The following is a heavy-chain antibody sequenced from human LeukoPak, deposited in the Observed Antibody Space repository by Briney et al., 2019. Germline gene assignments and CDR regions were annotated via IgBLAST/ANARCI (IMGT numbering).Heavy chain of an antibody. Sequence: PSETLSLTCTVSGGSISSSTYYWGWIRQPPGKGLEWIGSIYYSGSTYYNPSLKSRVTISVDTSKNQFSLKLSSVTAADTAVYYCARRSTATTNYFDYWGQGTLVTVSS. CDR2: IYYSGST. V-gene: IGHV4-39*01. J-gene: IGHJ4*02. D-gene: IGHD4-17*01. CDR3: ARRSTATTNYFDY. CDR1: GGSISSSTYY.